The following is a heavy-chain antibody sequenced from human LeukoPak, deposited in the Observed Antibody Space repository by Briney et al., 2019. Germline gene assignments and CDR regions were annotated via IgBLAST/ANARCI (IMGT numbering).Heavy chain of an antibody. D-gene: IGHD2-2*01. CDR1: GGSFSGYY. V-gene: IGHV4-34*01. CDR2: INHSGST. CDR3: ARRDYCSSTSCYESYNWFDP. J-gene: IGHJ5*02. Sequence: SETLSLTCAVYGGSFSGYYWNWIRQSPGKGLEWIGEINHSGSTNYNPSLKSRVTISLDTSNNQFSLKLSSVTAADTAVYYCARRDYCSSTSCYESYNWFDPWGQGTLVTVSS.